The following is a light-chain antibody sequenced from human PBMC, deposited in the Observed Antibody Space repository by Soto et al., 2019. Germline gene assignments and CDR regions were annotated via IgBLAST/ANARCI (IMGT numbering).Light chain of an antibody. CDR3: QQRSNWPGT. Sequence: EIVMTQSPATLSVSPGERATLSCRASQSVSSSYLAWYQQKPGQAPRLLIYGASSRATGIPDRFSGSGSGTDFTLTISSLEPEDLAVYYCQQRSNWPGTFGQGTRLEIK. CDR2: GAS. J-gene: IGKJ5*01. CDR1: QSVSSSY. V-gene: IGKV3D-20*02.